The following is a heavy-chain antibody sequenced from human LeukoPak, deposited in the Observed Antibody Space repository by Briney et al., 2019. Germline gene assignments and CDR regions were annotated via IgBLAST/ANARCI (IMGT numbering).Heavy chain of an antibody. Sequence: GGSLRLSCGASGFIFSNYGMHWVRQAPGKGLEWVAFIRYDGSNKYYADSVKGRFTISRDNSKNTLYLQMNSLRAEDTAVYYCAKDESSSAAGSYWGQGTLVTVSS. CDR1: GFIFSNYG. CDR2: IRYDGSNK. J-gene: IGHJ4*02. CDR3: AKDESSSAAGSY. D-gene: IGHD6-13*01. V-gene: IGHV3-30*02.